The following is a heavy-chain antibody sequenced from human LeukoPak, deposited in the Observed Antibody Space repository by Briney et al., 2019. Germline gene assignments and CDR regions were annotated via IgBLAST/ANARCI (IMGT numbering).Heavy chain of an antibody. CDR1: GFTFSSYS. CDR3: ARDLNDGDAFDI. Sequence: GSLRLSCAASGFTFSSYSMNWVRQAPGKGLEWVSSISSSSSYIYYADSVKGRFTISRDNAKNSLYLQMNSLRAEDTAVYYCARDLNDGDAFDIWGQGTMVTVSS. CDR2: ISSSSSYI. J-gene: IGHJ3*02. V-gene: IGHV3-21*01.